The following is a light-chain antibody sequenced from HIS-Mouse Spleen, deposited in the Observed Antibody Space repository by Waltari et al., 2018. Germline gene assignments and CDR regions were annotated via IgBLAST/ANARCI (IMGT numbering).Light chain of an antibody. CDR2: SNN. Sequence: QSVLTQPPSASGIPGQRVTIPCPGSRSNVGSNTVHRYNQLPGTAPQLLIYSNNQRPSGVPDRFSGSKSGTSASLAISGLQSEDEADYYCAAWDDSLNGRVFGGGTKLTVL. V-gene: IGLV1-44*01. J-gene: IGLJ3*02. CDR3: AAWDDSLNGRV. CDR1: RSNVGSNT.